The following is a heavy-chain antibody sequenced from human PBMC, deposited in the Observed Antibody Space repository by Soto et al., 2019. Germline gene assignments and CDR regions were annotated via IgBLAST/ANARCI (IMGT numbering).Heavy chain of an antibody. CDR1: GFTFSSYA. CDR2: ISYDGSNK. J-gene: IGHJ5*02. V-gene: IGHV3-30-3*01. CDR3: AREGQARGLRYFDWTIDP. Sequence: GGSLRLSCAASGFTFSSYAMHWVRQAPGKGLEWVAVISYDGSNKYYADSVKGRFTISRDNSKNTLYLQMNSLRAEDTAVYYCAREGQARGLRYFDWTIDPWGQGTLVPVSS. D-gene: IGHD3-9*01.